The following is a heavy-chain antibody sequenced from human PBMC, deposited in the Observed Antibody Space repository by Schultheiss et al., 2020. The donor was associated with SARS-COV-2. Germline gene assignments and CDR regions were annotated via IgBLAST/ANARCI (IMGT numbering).Heavy chain of an antibody. CDR1: GGSISSGGYY. Sequence: SETLSLTCTVSGGSISSGGYYWSWIRQPAGKGLEWIGYIYYSGNTNYNPSLKSRVTISVHTSKNQFSLKLSSVTAADTAVYYCARAAPYKGYYYGMDVWGQGTTVTVSS. CDR3: ARAAPYKGYYYGMDV. CDR2: IYYSGNT. J-gene: IGHJ6*02. V-gene: IGHV4-61*10. D-gene: IGHD1-14*01.